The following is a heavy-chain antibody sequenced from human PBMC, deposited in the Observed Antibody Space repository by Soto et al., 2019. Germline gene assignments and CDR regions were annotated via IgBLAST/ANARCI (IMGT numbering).Heavy chain of an antibody. CDR2: ISYDGSNK. D-gene: IGHD3-22*01. V-gene: IGHV3-30*18. CDR1: GFTFSSYG. CDR3: AKDRDSSGSPYYYYGMDV. Sequence: QVQLVESGGGVVQPGRSLRLSCAASGFTFSSYGMHWVRQAPGKGLEWVAVISYDGSNKYYADSVKGRFTISRDNSKNTLYLQMSSLRAEDTAVYYCAKDRDSSGSPYYYYGMDVWGQGTTVTVSS. J-gene: IGHJ6*02.